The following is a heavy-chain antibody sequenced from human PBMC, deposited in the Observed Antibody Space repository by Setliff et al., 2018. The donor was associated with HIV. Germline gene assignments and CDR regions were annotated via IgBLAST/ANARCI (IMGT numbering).Heavy chain of an antibody. Sequence: PSETLSLTCNVSGDSISRFSWSWIRQPPGKGPEWIGHIYTSGSTNYNSSLKSRLTISVDTSKNQVSLKLTSVTAADTGVYYCARDDDKLFDYWGQGTLVTSPQ. V-gene: IGHV4-4*08. J-gene: IGHJ4*02. CDR3: ARDDDKLFDY. D-gene: IGHD3-22*01. CDR1: GDSISRFS. CDR2: IYTSGST.